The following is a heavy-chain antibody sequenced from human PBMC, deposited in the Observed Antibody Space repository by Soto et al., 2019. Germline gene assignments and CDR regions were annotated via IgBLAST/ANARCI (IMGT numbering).Heavy chain of an antibody. CDR3: ARRLLMSYNWLGP. V-gene: IGHV4-59*01. J-gene: IGHJ5*02. CDR2: IYYTGST. D-gene: IGHD1-20*01. Sequence: GSLRLSCSASVFTFSSYSMSWVRQAPGKGLEWIGYIYYTGSTNYNPSLKSRVTMSIDTSKNQFSLKLSSVTAADTAVYYCARRLLMSYNWLGPWGQGTLVTVSS. CDR1: VFTFSSYS.